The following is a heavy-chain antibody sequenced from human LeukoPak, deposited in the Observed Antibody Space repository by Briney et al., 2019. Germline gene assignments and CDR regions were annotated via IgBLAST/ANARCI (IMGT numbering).Heavy chain of an antibody. V-gene: IGHV4-59*01. CDR3: ARETRDYGSGSYSSYFDY. J-gene: IGHJ4*02. D-gene: IGHD3-10*01. Sequence: SETLSLTCTVSGGSISSYYWSWIRQPPGKGLEWIGYIYYSGGTNYNPSLKSRVTISVDTSKNQFSLKLSSVTAADTAVYYCARETRDYGSGSYSSYFDYWGQGTLVTVSS. CDR2: IYYSGGT. CDR1: GGSISSYY.